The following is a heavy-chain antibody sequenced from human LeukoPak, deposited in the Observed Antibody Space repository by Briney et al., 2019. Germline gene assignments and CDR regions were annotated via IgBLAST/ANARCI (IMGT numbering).Heavy chain of an antibody. D-gene: IGHD3-10*01. V-gene: IGHV3-30*02. J-gene: IGHJ4*02. CDR2: IRYDGSNK. CDR1: GFTFSSYG. Sequence: GGSLRLSCAASGFTFSSYGMHWVRQAPGKGLEWVAFIRYDGSNKYYADSVKGRFTISRDNSKNTLYLQMNSLRAEDTAVYYCASSSARYYYGSGSYLSYWGQGTLVTVSS. CDR3: ASSSARYYYGSGSYLSY.